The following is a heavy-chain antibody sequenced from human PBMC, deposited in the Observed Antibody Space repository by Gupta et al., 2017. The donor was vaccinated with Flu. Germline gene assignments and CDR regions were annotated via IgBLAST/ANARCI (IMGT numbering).Heavy chain of an antibody. CDR2: ITGGGDST. CDR3: AKELLGVVTANEFDY. V-gene: IGHV3-23*01. Sequence: QAPGKGLEWVSAITGGGDSTYYADSVKGRFTISRDNSKNTLYLVMISLRAEDTAVYYCAKELLGVVTANEFDYWGQGTLVSVSS. D-gene: IGHD2-21*02. J-gene: IGHJ4*02.